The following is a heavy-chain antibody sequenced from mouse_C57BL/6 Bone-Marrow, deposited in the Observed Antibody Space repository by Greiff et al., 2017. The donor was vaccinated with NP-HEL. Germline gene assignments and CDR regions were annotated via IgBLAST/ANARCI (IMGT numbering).Heavy chain of an antibody. CDR2: IYPGNSDT. V-gene: IGHV1-5*01. D-gene: IGHD1-1*01. Sequence: EVQLQQSGTVLARPGASVKMSCKTSGYTFTSYWMHWVKQRPGQGLEWIGAIYPGNSDTSYNQKFKGKAKLTAVTSASTAYMELSSLTNEDSAVYYCTRGDYGSVYYFDYWGQGTTLTVSS. CDR3: TRGDYGSVYYFDY. CDR1: GYTFTSYW. J-gene: IGHJ2*01.